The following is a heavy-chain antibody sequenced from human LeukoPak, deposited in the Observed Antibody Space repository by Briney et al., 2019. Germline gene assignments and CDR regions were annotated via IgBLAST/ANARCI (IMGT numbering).Heavy chain of an antibody. CDR2: IYYSGTT. CDR1: GGSISSDY. J-gene: IGHJ4*02. V-gene: IGHV4-59*01. CDR3: AGGANWGSPDY. Sequence: SETLSLTCTVSGGSISSDYWSWIRQSPGKGLEWIGYIYYSGTTSYNPPLKSRVTISLDTSKNQFSLKLSSVTAADTAVYYCAGGANWGSPDYWGQGTLVTVSS. D-gene: IGHD7-27*01.